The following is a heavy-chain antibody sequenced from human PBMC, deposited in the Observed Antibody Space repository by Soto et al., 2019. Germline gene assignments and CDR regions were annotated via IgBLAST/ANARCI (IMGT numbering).Heavy chain of an antibody. Sequence: QVQLVQSGAEVKKPGSSVKVSCKASGGTFSSYTISWVRQAPGQGLEWMGRIIPILGIANYAQKFQGRVPISADKATSTAYMELSRLRTEDTGVYYCASSSVGSRTSWLKGGYYWYGMDVWGQGTTVSVSS. CDR2: IIPILGIA. CDR3: ASSSVGSRTSWLKGGYYWYGMDV. V-gene: IGHV1-69*02. J-gene: IGHJ6*02. CDR1: GGTFSSYT. D-gene: IGHD2-2*01.